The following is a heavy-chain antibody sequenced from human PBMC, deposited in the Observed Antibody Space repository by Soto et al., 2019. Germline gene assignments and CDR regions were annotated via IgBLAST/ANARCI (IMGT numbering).Heavy chain of an antibody. V-gene: IGHV3-66*01. Sequence: EVQLVESGGGLVQPGGSLRLSCAASGFTVTNYFMTWVRQAPGKGLEWVSVISNGGGAYYADSVKGRFTIFRDNSENTLYLQMNALRAEDTAVYYCARDEFGGAYDFWHGGQGTLVTVS. CDR2: ISNGGGA. D-gene: IGHD3-3*01. CDR1: GFTVTNYF. CDR3: ARDEFGGAYDFWH. J-gene: IGHJ4*02.